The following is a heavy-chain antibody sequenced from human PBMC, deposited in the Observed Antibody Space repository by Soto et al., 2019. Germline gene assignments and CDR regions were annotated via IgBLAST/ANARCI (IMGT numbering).Heavy chain of an antibody. Sequence: QVQLGQSGAEVKKPGSSVKVSCKDSGGTVSTYSMFWVRQAPGQGLEWMGRIIPMLGVRNFAQRFQDRVTITADKSTATVHMELSSLRSEDTALYYCTIGSWSGEVFDIWGQGTMVTVSS. CDR1: GGTVSTYS. CDR2: IIPMLGVR. J-gene: IGHJ3*02. D-gene: IGHD2-21*01. CDR3: TIGSWSGEVFDI. V-gene: IGHV1-69*02.